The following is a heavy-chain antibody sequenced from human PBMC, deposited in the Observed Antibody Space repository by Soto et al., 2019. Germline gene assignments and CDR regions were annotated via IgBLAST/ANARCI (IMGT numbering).Heavy chain of an antibody. J-gene: IGHJ3*02. CDR1: GYTFTGYY. V-gene: IGHV1-2*04. D-gene: IGHD1-26*01. Sequence: ASVKVSCKASGYTFTGYYMHWVRQAPGQGLEWMGWINPNSGGTNYAQKFQGWVTMTRDTSISTAYMELSRLRSDDTAVYYCARDTEGGADAFDIWGQGTMVTVSS. CDR2: INPNSGGT. CDR3: ARDTEGGADAFDI.